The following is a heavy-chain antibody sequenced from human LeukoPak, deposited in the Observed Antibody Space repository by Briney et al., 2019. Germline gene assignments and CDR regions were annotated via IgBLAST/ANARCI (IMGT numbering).Heavy chain of an antibody. D-gene: IGHD3-10*01. Sequence: GGSLRLSCIASGFTFSSLGMHWVRQAPGKGLEWVAFASFDESKTYYMDSVKGRFAISRDNSKNTLYLQLTSLKAEDTAVYYCARAGKWLPDDLDYWGQGTLVTVSS. CDR2: ASFDESKT. J-gene: IGHJ4*02. CDR3: ARAGKWLPDDLDY. V-gene: IGHV3-33*01. CDR1: GFTFSSLG.